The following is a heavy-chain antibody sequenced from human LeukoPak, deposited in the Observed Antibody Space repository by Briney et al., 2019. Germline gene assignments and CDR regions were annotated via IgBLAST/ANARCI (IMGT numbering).Heavy chain of an antibody. Sequence: ASVKVSCKATGFTFTSYYMHSVRQAPGQGLEWMGVIKPSGGSTSYAQKFQGRVTMTRDTSTSTVYMELSSLRSEDTAVYYCAISPYDFWSGYFRGNFDDWGQGTLVTVSS. J-gene: IGHJ4*02. V-gene: IGHV1-46*01. CDR2: IKPSGGST. D-gene: IGHD3-3*01. CDR3: AISPYDFWSGYFRGNFDD. CDR1: GFTFTSYY.